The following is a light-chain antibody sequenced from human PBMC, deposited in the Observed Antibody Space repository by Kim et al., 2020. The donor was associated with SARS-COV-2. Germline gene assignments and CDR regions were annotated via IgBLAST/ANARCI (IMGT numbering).Light chain of an antibody. Sequence: AVGDRVTITCRASQGISNYLAWYQQKPGKVPKLLIYAASTLQSGVPSRFSGSGSGTDFTLTISSLQPEDVATYYCQKYNSALIFTFGPGTKVDIK. V-gene: IGKV1-27*01. CDR3: QKYNSALIFT. CDR1: QGISNY. J-gene: IGKJ3*01. CDR2: AAS.